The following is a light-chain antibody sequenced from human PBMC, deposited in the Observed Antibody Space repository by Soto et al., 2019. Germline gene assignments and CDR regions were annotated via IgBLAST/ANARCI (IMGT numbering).Light chain of an antibody. CDR3: SSYTSSSTVVV. CDR1: SSDVGGYNY. Sequence: QSVLTQPASVSGAPGQSITVSCAGTSSDVGGYNYVSWYQQHPGKAPKLMIYDVTNRPSGVSNRFSGSKSGNTASLPISGLQAEDEADYYCSSYTSSSTVVVFGGGTKLAVL. V-gene: IGLV2-14*01. CDR2: DVT. J-gene: IGLJ2*01.